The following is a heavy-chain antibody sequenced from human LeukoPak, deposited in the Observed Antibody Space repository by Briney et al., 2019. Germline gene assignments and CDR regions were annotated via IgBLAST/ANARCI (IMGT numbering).Heavy chain of an antibody. V-gene: IGHV4-39*07. Sequence: SETLSLTCTVSGGSISSGSYYWSWIRQPPGKGLEWIGEINHSGSTNYNPSLKSRVTISVDTSKNQFSLKLSSVTAADTAVYYCARSRLLRYFDWLFSSSGYFDYWGQGTLVTVSS. CDR2: INHSGST. CDR3: ARSRLLRYFDWLFSSSGYFDY. CDR1: GGSISSGSYY. J-gene: IGHJ4*02. D-gene: IGHD3-9*01.